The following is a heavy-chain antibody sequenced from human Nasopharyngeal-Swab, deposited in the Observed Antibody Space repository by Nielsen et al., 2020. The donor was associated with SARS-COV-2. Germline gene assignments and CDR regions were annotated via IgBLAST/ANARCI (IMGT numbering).Heavy chain of an antibody. J-gene: IGHJ4*02. Sequence: VCQAPGKGLEWVSYIGISDSPKYYADSVKGRFTISRDNAKNSLSLQMNSLRAEDTAVYYCARDVQRGFDSWGQGTLVTVSS. V-gene: IGHV3-48*03. D-gene: IGHD3-10*01. CDR3: ARDVQRGFDS. CDR2: IGISDSPK.